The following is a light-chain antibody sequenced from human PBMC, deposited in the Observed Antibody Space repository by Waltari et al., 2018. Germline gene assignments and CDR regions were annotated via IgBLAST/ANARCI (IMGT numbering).Light chain of an antibody. CDR1: QSVLHRSNNKNY. Sequence: DIVMTQSPDSLAVSLGERATINCTSSQSVLHRSNNKNYLAWYQQKPGQPPKLLIYWASTRESGVPDRFSGSGSGTDFTLTISSLQAEDVAVYYCQQYYSTPWTFGQGTKVEIK. V-gene: IGKV4-1*01. CDR3: QQYYSTPWT. J-gene: IGKJ1*01. CDR2: WAS.